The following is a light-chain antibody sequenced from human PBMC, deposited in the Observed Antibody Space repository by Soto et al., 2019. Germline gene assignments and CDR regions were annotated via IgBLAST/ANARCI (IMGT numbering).Light chain of an antibody. J-gene: IGLJ3*02. Sequence: QSVLTQPPSVSGAPGQRVTISCTGSSSNIGAGYDVHWYQQLPGTAPKLLIYGNSNRPSGVPDRFSGSKSGTSASLAITGLQAEDDADYYCHSYDSSLSAWVFGGGTKLTVL. V-gene: IGLV1-40*01. CDR3: HSYDSSLSAWV. CDR1: SSNIGAGYD. CDR2: GNS.